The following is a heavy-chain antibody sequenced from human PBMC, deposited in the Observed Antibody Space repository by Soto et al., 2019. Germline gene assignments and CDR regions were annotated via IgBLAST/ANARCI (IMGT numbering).Heavy chain of an antibody. CDR2: IIPIFGTA. Sequence: QVQLVQSGAEVKKPGSSVKVSCKASGGTFSSYAISWVRQAPGQGLEWMGGIIPIFGTANYAQKFQGRVTITADESTSTAYKELSSLRSEDTAVYYCARARSRDGYNYDAFDIWVQGTMVTVSS. CDR1: GGTFSSYA. D-gene: IGHD5-12*01. J-gene: IGHJ3*02. V-gene: IGHV1-69*12. CDR3: ARARSRDGYNYDAFDI.